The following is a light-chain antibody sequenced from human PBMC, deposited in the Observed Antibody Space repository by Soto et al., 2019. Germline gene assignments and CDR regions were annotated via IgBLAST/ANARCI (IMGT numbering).Light chain of an antibody. Sequence: QSALTQPASVSGSPGQSITISCTGTSSDVGGYNYVSWYQQHPGKAPKRMIYDVSNRPSGVSNRFSGSKSGNTAALTIAGLQAEDEAEYYGSSYTSSSTLEVFGGGTQLTVL. CDR2: DVS. J-gene: IGLJ7*01. V-gene: IGLV2-14*03. CDR3: SSYTSSSTLEV. CDR1: SSDVGGYNY.